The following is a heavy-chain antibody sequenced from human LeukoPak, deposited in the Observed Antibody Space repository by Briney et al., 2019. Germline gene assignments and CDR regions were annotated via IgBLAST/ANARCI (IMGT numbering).Heavy chain of an antibody. D-gene: IGHD3-16*01. J-gene: IGHJ6*02. V-gene: IGHV3-23*01. Sequence: GGSLRLSCAVSGLTFNNYAMSWVRQAPGKGLEWVSAISKSGDRTYYAASAKGRFTIYRDNSKNTQYLQMNSLRAEDRAVYYCATSWGPDTSAFRWGRDGMDVWGQGTTVIVS. CDR2: ISKSGDRT. CDR3: ATSWGPDTSAFRWGRDGMDV. CDR1: GLTFNNYA.